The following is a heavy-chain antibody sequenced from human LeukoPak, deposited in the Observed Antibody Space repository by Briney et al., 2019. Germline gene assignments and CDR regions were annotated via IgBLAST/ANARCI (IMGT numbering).Heavy chain of an antibody. CDR1: GFTFSTYN. CDR2: ISSRSSTI. CDR3: ARATVGRYFDL. J-gene: IGHJ2*01. D-gene: IGHD4-23*01. V-gene: IGHV3-48*04. Sequence: LSGGSLRLSCVASGFTFSTYNLNWVRQDPGKGLEWVSFISSRSSTIYYADSVKGRFTVSRDNADNSLYLQMNSLRAEDTAVYFCARATVGRYFDLWGRGTLVTVSS.